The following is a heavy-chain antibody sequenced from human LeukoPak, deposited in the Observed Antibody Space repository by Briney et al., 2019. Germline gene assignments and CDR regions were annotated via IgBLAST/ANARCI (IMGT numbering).Heavy chain of an antibody. J-gene: IGHJ4*02. CDR2: INTNTGNP. CDR1: GYTFTSYT. CDR3: ARFYAYDFWSGYPKGPLDY. D-gene: IGHD3-3*01. Sequence: ASVKVSCTASGYTFTSYTIYWVRQAPGQGLEWMGWINTNTGNPTYAQGFTGRFVFSLDTSVSTAYLQISSLKAEDTAVYYCARFYAYDFWSGYPKGPLDYWGQGTLVTVSS. V-gene: IGHV7-4-1*02.